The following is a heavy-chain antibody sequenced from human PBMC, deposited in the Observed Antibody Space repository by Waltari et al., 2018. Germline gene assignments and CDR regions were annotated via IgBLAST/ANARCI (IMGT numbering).Heavy chain of an antibody. Sequence: QVQVVESGGGVVRPGGCLRLSCAASGFPFTSYAMHWVRQAPGKGLEWIAFIRHDASNKFYVDSVKGRFTISRDVSSHTLYLQMDRLRSEDTAVYFCQFVHWNGDFDFWGQGTLVTVSS. D-gene: IGHD1-1*01. J-gene: IGHJ4*02. CDR2: IRHDASNK. V-gene: IGHV3-30*02. CDR3: QFVHWNGDFDF. CDR1: GFPFTSYA.